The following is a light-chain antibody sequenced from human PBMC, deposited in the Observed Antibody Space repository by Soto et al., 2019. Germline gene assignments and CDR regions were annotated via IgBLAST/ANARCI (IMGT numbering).Light chain of an antibody. J-gene: IGKJ4*01. CDR2: DAS. CDR3: QQYNSAPLT. CDR1: QSISSW. Sequence: DIQMTQSPSTLSASVGDRVTITCRASQSISSWLAWYQQKPGKAPKLLIYDASSLESGVPSRFSGSGSGTEFTLTISSLQPDDFASYYCQQYNSAPLTFGGGTKVEIK. V-gene: IGKV1-5*01.